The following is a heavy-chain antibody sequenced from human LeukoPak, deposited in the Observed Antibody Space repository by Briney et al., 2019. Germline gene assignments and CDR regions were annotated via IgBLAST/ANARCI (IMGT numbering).Heavy chain of an antibody. J-gene: IGHJ4*02. CDR2: IAHDETNR. V-gene: IGHV3-30*04. Sequence: GGSLRLSCAASGFTFGSYAMHWVRQAPGKGLERVAVIAHDETNRFYADSVKGRFTISRDNSMNTLYLRMNSLRPEDTAVYFCARDLLPGAPDYFDYWGQGTLVTVSS. D-gene: IGHD2-2*01. CDR3: ARDLLPGAPDYFDY. CDR1: GFTFGSYA.